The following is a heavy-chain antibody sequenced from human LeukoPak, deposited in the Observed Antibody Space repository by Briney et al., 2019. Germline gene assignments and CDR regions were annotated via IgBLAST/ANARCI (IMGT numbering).Heavy chain of an antibody. CDR2: IYTSGST. J-gene: IGHJ4*02. V-gene: IGHV4-4*07. CDR1: GGSISSYY. D-gene: IGHD4-17*01. CDR3: ARTTVTTLFFDY. Sequence: SETLSLTCTVSGGSISSYYWSWIRQPAGKGLEWIGRIYTSGSTNYNPSLKNRVTMSVDTSKNQFSLKLSSVTAADTAVYYCARTTVTTLFFDYWGQGTLVTVSS.